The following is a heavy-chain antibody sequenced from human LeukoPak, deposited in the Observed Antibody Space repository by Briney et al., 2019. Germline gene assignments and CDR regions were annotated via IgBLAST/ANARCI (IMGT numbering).Heavy chain of an antibody. D-gene: IGHD1-26*01. CDR3: ARSPDGVG. CDR2: IYHSGST. V-gene: IGHV4-4*02. Sequence: SETLSLTCAVSGGSISSSNWWSWVRQPPGKGLEWIGSIYHSGSTYHNPSLKSRVTISVDTSNNQFSLKLSSVTAADTAVYYCARSPDGVGWGQGTLVTVSS. J-gene: IGHJ4*02. CDR1: GGSISSSNW.